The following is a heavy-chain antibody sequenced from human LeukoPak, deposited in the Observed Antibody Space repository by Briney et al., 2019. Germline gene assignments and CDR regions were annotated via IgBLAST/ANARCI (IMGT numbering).Heavy chain of an antibody. J-gene: IGHJ4*02. D-gene: IGHD3/OR15-3a*01. CDR2: IRYEGNDK. Sequence: PGGPLRLSCAASGFTFSSFGMHWVRQAPDKGLEWVAFIRYEGNDKYYADSVKGRFTISRDNSKNTLYLQMNSLRLEDTAVYYCARTGLGLYSFDYWGRGTLVTVSS. V-gene: IGHV3-30*02. CDR1: GFTFSSFG. CDR3: ARTGLGLYSFDY.